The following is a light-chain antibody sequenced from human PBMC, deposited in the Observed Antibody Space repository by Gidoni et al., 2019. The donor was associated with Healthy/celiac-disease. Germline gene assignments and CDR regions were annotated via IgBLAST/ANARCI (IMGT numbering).Light chain of an antibody. CDR1: QDISNY. J-gene: IGKJ2*01. V-gene: IGKV1-33*01. CDR2: DAS. Sequence: DIQMTHSPSSLSAAVGDRVTITCQASQDISNYLNWYQQKPGKAPKLLIYDASNLETGVPSRCSGSGAGTDFTITISSLQPEDIATYYCQQYDNLMYTFGQGTKLEIK. CDR3: QQYDNLMYT.